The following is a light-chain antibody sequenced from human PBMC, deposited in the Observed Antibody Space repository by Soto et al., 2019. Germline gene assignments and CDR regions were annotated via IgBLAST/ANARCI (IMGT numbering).Light chain of an antibody. CDR2: GPS. CDR3: QHYGSSPANT. V-gene: IGKV3-20*01. CDR1: QSVKNTY. J-gene: IGKJ2*01. Sequence: ELVLTQSPGTLSLSPGERATLSCRASQSVKNTYLAWYQKKPGQAPRLLIYGPSSRATGIPDRFSGSGSGTDFTLTISRLEAEDFAVYYCQHYGSSPANTFGQGTKLEIK.